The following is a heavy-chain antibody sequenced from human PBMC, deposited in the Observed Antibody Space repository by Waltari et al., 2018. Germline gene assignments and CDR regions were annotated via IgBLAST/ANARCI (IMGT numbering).Heavy chain of an antibody. J-gene: IGHJ4*02. CDR3: AKISLWFGELQDY. CDR2: ISYDGSNK. V-gene: IGHV3-30*18. D-gene: IGHD3-10*01. CDR1: GFTFSSSG. Sequence: QVQLVESGGGVVQPGRSLRLSCAASGFTFSSSGMHWVRQAPGKGLEWVAVISYDGSNKYYADSVKGRFTISRDNSKNTLYLQMNSLRAEDTAVYYCAKISLWFGELQDYWGQGTLVTVSS.